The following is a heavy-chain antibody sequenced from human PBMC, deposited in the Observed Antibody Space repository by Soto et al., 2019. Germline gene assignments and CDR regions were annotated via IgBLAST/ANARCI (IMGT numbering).Heavy chain of an antibody. CDR3: AREVVGLGYFDWLSDVWGYYYYMDV. D-gene: IGHD3-9*01. J-gene: IGHJ6*03. CDR2: IKQDGSEK. Sequence: GGSLRLSCAASGFTFSSYWMSWVRQAPGKGLEWVANIKQDGSEKYYVDSVKGRFTISRDNAKNSLYLQMNSLRAEDTAVYYCAREVVGLGYFDWLSDVWGYYYYMDVWGKGTTVTVSS. CDR1: GFTFSSYW. V-gene: IGHV3-7*01.